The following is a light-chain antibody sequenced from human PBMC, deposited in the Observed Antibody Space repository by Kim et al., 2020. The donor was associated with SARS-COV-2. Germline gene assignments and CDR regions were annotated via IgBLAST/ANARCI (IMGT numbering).Light chain of an antibody. J-gene: IGKJ3*01. V-gene: IGKV3-20*01. CDR1: RSVSSGY. Sequence: TLSLSPGERATLSCRASRSVSSGYLAWYQQKPAQAPRLLIYGASRRATGTPDRFSGSGSGTDFTLTISRLEPEDFAVYYCQQGFTFGPGTKVDIK. CDR2: GAS. CDR3: QQGFT.